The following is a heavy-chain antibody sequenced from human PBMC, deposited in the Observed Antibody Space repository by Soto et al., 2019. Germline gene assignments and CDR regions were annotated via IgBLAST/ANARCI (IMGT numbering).Heavy chain of an antibody. J-gene: IGHJ2*01. CDR3: ARDGNSGKRYFDL. V-gene: IGHV4-31*03. D-gene: IGHD1-1*01. Sequence: QVQLQESGPGLVKPSQTLSLTCTVSGGSISSGGYYWSWIRQHPGKGLEWIGYIYYSGSTYYNPSLKSGVTISVDTSQNQFSLKLSSVTAADTAVYYCARDGNSGKRYFDLWGRGTLVTVSS. CDR2: IYYSGST. CDR1: GGSISSGGYY.